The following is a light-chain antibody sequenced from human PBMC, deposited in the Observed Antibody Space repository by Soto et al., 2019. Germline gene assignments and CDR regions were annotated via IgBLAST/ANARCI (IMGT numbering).Light chain of an antibody. J-gene: IGKJ1*01. CDR3: QQYGGSRT. CDR2: GAS. V-gene: IGKV3-20*01. CDR1: QSVRNNY. Sequence: EILFTQSPATLSLSPGERATLSCGASQSVRNNYSAWLQQKPGQDPSLLISGASTRATGVPDRFSGSGSGTYFTLTITRLEPEDFAVYYCQQYGGSRTFGQGTKVDI.